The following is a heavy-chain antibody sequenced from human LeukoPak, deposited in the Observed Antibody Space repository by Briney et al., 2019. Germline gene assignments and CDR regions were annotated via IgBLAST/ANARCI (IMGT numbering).Heavy chain of an antibody. Sequence: GESLKISCAASGFTFSSYWMSWVRQAPGKGLEWVANIKQDGSEKYYVDSVKGRFTISRDNAKNSLYLQMNSLRAEDTAVYYCATGPYCSSTSCYKPNDYWGQGTLVTVSS. CDR3: ATGPYCSSTSCYKPNDY. CDR1: GFTFSSYW. D-gene: IGHD2-2*02. CDR2: IKQDGSEK. J-gene: IGHJ4*02. V-gene: IGHV3-7*01.